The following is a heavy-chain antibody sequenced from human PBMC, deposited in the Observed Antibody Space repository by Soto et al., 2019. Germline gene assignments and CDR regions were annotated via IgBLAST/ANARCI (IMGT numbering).Heavy chain of an antibody. D-gene: IGHD6-19*01. V-gene: IGHV3-30*03. Sequence: QVQLVESGGGVVQPGRSLRLSYAASGFTFSSYGMHWVRQAPGKGLEWVAVISYDGSNKYYADSVKGRFTISRDNSKNTLYLQMNSLRAEDTAVYYCALRNGIDSSGWAHFDYWGQGTLVTVSS. CDR3: ALRNGIDSSGWAHFDY. CDR1: GFTFSSYG. CDR2: ISYDGSNK. J-gene: IGHJ4*02.